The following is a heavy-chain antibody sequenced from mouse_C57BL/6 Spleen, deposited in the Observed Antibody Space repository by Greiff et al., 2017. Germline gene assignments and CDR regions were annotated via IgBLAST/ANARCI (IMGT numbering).Heavy chain of an antibody. CDR2: ISDGGSYT. Sequence: EVQVVESGGGLVKPGGSLKLSCAASGFTFSSYAMSWVRQTPEKRLEWVATISDGGSYTYYPDNVKGRFTISRDNAKNNLYLQMSHLKSEDTAMYYCARDDGYLYYAMDYWGQGTSVTVSS. J-gene: IGHJ4*01. CDR3: ARDDGYLYYAMDY. D-gene: IGHD2-3*01. CDR1: GFTFSSYA. V-gene: IGHV5-4*01.